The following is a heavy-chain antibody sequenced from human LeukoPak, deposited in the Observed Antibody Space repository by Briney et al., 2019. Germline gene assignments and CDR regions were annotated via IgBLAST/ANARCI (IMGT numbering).Heavy chain of an antibody. V-gene: IGHV3-23*01. J-gene: IGHJ4*02. CDR3: AKGGPQLYYDSSGYYFLDY. CDR2: LSGSGDGT. D-gene: IGHD3-22*01. Sequence: GGSLRVSCAASGFTFSTYAMSWVRQAPGKGLEWVSALSGSGDGTYHAESVKGRFTMSRDNSKNMLYLQMNSLRAEDTAVYYCAKGGPQLYYDSSGYYFLDYWGQGTLVTVSS. CDR1: GFTFSTYA.